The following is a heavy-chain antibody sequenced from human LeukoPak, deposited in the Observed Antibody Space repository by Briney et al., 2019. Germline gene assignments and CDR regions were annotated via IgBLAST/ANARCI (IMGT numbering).Heavy chain of an antibody. CDR3: ARDASSGWYPYYFDY. CDR1: GFTFSNYW. J-gene: IGHJ4*02. CDR2: INSDGSIT. Sequence: PGGSLRLSCAASGFTFSNYWMHWVRQAPGKGLVWVSHINSDGSITNYADSVKGRFTISRDNAKNTLYLRMNSLRAEDTAVYYCARDASSGWYPYYFDYWGQGTLVTVSS. V-gene: IGHV3-74*01. D-gene: IGHD6-19*01.